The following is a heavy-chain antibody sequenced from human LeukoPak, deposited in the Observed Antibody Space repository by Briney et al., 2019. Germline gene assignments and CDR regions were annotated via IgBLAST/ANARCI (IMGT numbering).Heavy chain of an antibody. CDR2: IYYSGST. D-gene: IGHD5-18*01. Sequence: PSETLSLTCTVSGGSISSSSYYWGWIRQPPGKGLEWIGSIYYSGSTYYNPSLKSRVTISVDTSKNQFSLKLSSVTAADTAVYYCARGPWGYSYGSPPNEYFQHWGQGTLVTVPS. CDR3: ARGPWGYSYGSPPNEYFQH. J-gene: IGHJ1*01. V-gene: IGHV4-39*07. CDR1: GGSISSSSYY.